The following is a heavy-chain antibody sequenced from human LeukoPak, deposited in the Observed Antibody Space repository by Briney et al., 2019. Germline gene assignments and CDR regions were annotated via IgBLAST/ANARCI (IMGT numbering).Heavy chain of an antibody. CDR1: GYTFTSYF. J-gene: IGHJ4*02. CDR3: AREMERLLWFGELLEPNYFDY. CDR2: INPSGENT. V-gene: IGHV1-46*01. Sequence: ASVKVSCKASGYTFTSYFIHWVRQAPGRGLEWLGIINPSGENTNYAQKFQGRVTMTRDTSASTVYMELSSLRSDDTAVYYCAREMERLLWFGELLEPNYFDYWGQGTLVTVSS. D-gene: IGHD3-10*01.